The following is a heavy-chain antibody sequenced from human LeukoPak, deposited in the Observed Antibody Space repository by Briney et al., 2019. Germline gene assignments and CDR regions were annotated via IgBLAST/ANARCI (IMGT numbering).Heavy chain of an antibody. CDR1: GFTFSSYS. J-gene: IGHJ4*02. V-gene: IGHV3-21*01. CDR3: AREYGGNSSPLDY. CDR2: ISSSSSYI. D-gene: IGHD4-23*01. Sequence: GGSLRLSCAASGFTFSSYSMNWVRQAPGKGLGWVSSISSSSSYIYYADSVRGRFTISRDNAKNSLYLQMNSLRAEDTAVYYCAREYGGNSSPLDYWGQGTLVTVSS.